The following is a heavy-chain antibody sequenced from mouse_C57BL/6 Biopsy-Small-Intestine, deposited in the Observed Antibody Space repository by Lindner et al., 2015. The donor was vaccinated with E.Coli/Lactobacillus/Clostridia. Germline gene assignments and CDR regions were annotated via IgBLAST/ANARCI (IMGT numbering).Heavy chain of an antibody. J-gene: IGHJ2*01. CDR1: GYTFTDYN. V-gene: IGHV1-18*01. Sequence: VQLQESGPELVKPGASVKIPCKASGYTFTDYNIDWVKQSHGKSLEWIGDINPNNGGTIYNQNFKGKATLTVDKSSTTAYMELRSLTSEDTAVYYCARGTYYGYDGYFDYWGQGTTLTVSS. D-gene: IGHD2-9*01. CDR3: ARGTYYGYDGYFDY. CDR2: INPNNGGT.